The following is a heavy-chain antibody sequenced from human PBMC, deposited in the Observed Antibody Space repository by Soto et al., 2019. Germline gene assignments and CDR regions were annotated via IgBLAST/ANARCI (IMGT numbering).Heavy chain of an antibody. Sequence: ASVKVSCKASGYILSSYNMHWVRQAPGQGLEWMGMINPSGGRTSYAQKFHDRVTMTRDTSTNTAYMELSSLRSDDTAVYYCAKLPPRAQSLVRYYFDYWGQGTPVTVSS. V-gene: IGHV1-46*01. CDR2: INPSGGRT. CDR3: AKLPPRAQSLVRYYFDY. D-gene: IGHD3-10*01. CDR1: GYILSSYN. J-gene: IGHJ4*02.